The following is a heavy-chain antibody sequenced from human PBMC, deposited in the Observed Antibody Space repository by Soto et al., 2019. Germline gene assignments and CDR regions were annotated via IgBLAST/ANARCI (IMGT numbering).Heavy chain of an antibody. J-gene: IGHJ6*02. V-gene: IGHV1-69*06. CDR1: GYNFTSYG. CDR3: ARGLYALYYYYYGMDV. D-gene: IGHD2-2*01. Sequence: ASVKVSCKASGYNFTSYGITWVRQAPGQGLEWMGGIIPIFGTANYAQKFQGRVTITADKSTSTAYMELSSLRSEDTAVYYCARGLYALYYYYYGMDVWGQGTTVTVSS. CDR2: IIPIFGTA.